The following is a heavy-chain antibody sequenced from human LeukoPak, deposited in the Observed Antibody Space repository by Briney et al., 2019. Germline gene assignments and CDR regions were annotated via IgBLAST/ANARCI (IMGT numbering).Heavy chain of an antibody. D-gene: IGHD1-26*01. Sequence: PGGSLRLSCAASGFTFSSYGMHWVRQAPGKGLEWVAVISYDGSNKYCADSVKGRLTISRDNSKNTLYLQMNSLRAEDTAVYYCAKDQGSYYWGDAFNIWGQGTMATVSS. CDR3: AKDQGSYYWGDAFNI. CDR2: ISYDGSNK. CDR1: GFTFSSYG. J-gene: IGHJ3*02. V-gene: IGHV3-30*18.